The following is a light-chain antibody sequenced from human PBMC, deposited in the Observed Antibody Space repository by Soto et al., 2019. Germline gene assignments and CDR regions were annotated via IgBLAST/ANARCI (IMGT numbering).Light chain of an antibody. CDR2: EVN. V-gene: IGLV2-8*01. Sequence: QSALTQPPSASGSPGQSVTISCTGTRSDVGGYKYVSWYQQHPGKAPKLMIFEVNKRPSGVPDRFSGSKSGNMASLTVSGLQAEDEADYYCSSYAGINNLGVFGTGTKVAVL. J-gene: IGLJ1*01. CDR1: RSDVGGYKY. CDR3: SSYAGINNLGV.